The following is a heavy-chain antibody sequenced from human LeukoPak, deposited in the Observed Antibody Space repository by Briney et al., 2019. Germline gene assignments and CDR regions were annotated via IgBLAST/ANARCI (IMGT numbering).Heavy chain of an antibody. Sequence: SETLSLTCIVSGGSISNSSCYWGWIRQPPGKGLEWIGSIYYSGSAYYNPSLKSRVTITVDTSKNQFSLKLTSVTAADTAVYYCARHWVVTPNYWGQGTLVTVSS. V-gene: IGHV4-39*01. CDR2: IYYSGSA. CDR3: ARHWVVTPNY. D-gene: IGHD4-23*01. CDR1: GGSISNSSCY. J-gene: IGHJ4*02.